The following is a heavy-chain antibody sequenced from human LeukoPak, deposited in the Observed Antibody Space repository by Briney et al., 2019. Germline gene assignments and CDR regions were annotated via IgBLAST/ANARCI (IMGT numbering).Heavy chain of an antibody. D-gene: IGHD1-26*01. CDR3: AREVGGSYTGDFDY. V-gene: IGHV1-18*01. CDR1: GYTFTSYG. CDR2: ISAYNGNT. Sequence: ASVKVSCKASGYTFTSYGISWVRQAPGHGLEWMGWISAYNGNTNYAQKLQGRVTMTTDTSTSTAYMELRSLRSDDTAVYYCAREVGGSYTGDFDYWGQGTLVTVSS. J-gene: IGHJ4*02.